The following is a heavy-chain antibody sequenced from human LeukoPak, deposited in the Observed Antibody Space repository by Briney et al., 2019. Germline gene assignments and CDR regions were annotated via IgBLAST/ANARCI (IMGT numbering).Heavy chain of an antibody. D-gene: IGHD6-13*01. CDR3: ARSDSSSWGYYYYYYIDV. Sequence: PSETLSLTCTVSGGSISSYYWSWIRQPPGKGLEWIGYIYYSGSTNYNPSLKSRVTVSVDTSKNQFSLKLSSVTAADTAVYYCARSDSSSWGYYYYYYIDVWGKGTTVTVSS. CDR1: GGSISSYY. CDR2: IYYSGST. J-gene: IGHJ6*03. V-gene: IGHV4-59*01.